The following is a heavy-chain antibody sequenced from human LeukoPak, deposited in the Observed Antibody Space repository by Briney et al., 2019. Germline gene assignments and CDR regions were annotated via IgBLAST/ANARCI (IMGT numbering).Heavy chain of an antibody. V-gene: IGHV4-34*01. CDR2: INHSGNT. J-gene: IGHJ6*02. CDR3: ARGPGYDILTGDYYYYGMDV. Sequence: SETLSLTCAVYGGSFSGYYWSWIRQPPGKGLEWIGEINHSGNTNHNPSNKSRVTISVDTAKNQFSLKLSSLTAADTAVYYCARGPGYDILTGDYYYYGMDVWGQGTTVTVPS. D-gene: IGHD3-9*01. CDR1: GGSFSGYY.